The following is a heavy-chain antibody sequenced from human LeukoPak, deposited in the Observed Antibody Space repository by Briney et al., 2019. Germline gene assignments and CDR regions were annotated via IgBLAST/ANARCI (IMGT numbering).Heavy chain of an antibody. CDR2: IYYSGST. CDR1: GGSISSSSYY. V-gene: IGHV4-39*07. Sequence: PSETLSLTCTVSGGSISSSSYYWGWIRQPPGKGLEWIGSIYYSGSTYYNPSLKSRVTISVDTSKNQFSLKLSSVTAADTAVYYCARDLGQYDNKAFDIWGQGTMVTVSS. CDR3: ARDLGQYDNKAFDI. J-gene: IGHJ3*02. D-gene: IGHD3-22*01.